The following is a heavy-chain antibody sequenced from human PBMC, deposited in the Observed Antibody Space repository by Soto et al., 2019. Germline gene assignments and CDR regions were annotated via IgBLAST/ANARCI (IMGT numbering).Heavy chain of an antibody. D-gene: IGHD6-6*01. Sequence: ASVKVSCKVSGYTLTELSMHWVRQAPGKGLEWMGGFDPEDGETIYAQKFQGRVTMTEDTSTDTAYMELSSLRSEDTAVYYCATGGIAARMTHWFDPWGQGTLVTVSS. CDR2: FDPEDGET. J-gene: IGHJ5*02. V-gene: IGHV1-24*01. CDR3: ATGGIAARMTHWFDP. CDR1: GYTLTELS.